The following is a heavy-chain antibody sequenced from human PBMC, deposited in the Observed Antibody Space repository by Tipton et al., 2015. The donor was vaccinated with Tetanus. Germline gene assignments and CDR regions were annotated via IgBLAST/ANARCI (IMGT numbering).Heavy chain of an antibody. V-gene: IGHV3-33*03. J-gene: IGHJ4*02. Sequence: SLRLSCAASGFTFSSFGMHWVRQAPGKGLEWVALIWYDGSEKYYADSVKGRFTISRDNAKNSLYLQMNSLTPEDTALYYCAKATRVWGNNRFLFFDYWGQGALVTVSS. CDR2: IWYDGSEK. CDR1: GFTFSSFG. CDR3: AKATRVWGNNRFLFFDY. D-gene: IGHD3-16*02.